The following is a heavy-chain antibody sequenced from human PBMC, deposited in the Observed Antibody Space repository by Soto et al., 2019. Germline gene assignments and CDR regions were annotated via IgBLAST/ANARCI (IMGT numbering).Heavy chain of an antibody. J-gene: IGHJ4*02. CDR2: ISDSGGST. CDR3: EKDPHGYCTGGRCYFDY. D-gene: IGHD2-8*02. CDR1: GFTFSSYS. Sequence: EVQLLESGGGLVQPGGSLRLSCAASGFTFSSYSMSWVRQAPGKGLEWVSAISDSGGSTYYADSVTGRFTISRDNSKNNLELRRNSLKAEDTAVCSCEKDPHGYCTGGRCYFDYWGQGTLVTVSS. V-gene: IGHV3-23*01.